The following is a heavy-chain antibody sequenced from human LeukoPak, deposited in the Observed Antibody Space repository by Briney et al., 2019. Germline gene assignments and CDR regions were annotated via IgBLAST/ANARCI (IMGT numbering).Heavy chain of an antibody. CDR2: IYSGGST. Sequence: PGGSLRLACAASGFTVSSNYMSWVRQAPGKGLEWVSVIYSGGSTYYAGSVKGRFTISRDNSKNTLYLQMNSLRAEDTAVYYCAKEVPTRSFDYWGQGTLVTVSS. CDR1: GFTVSSNY. V-gene: IGHV3-66*01. D-gene: IGHD4/OR15-4a*01. J-gene: IGHJ4*02. CDR3: AKEVPTRSFDY.